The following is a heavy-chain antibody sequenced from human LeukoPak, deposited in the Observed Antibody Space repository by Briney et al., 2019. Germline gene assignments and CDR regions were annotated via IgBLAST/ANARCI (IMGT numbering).Heavy chain of an antibody. J-gene: IGHJ4*02. V-gene: IGHV3-23*01. D-gene: IGHD3-10*01. CDR1: GFTFSSYS. Sequence: GGSLRLSCAASGFTFSSYSMNWVRQAPGKGLEWVSAISGSGGSTYYADSVKGRFTISRDNSKNTLYLQMNSLRAEDTAVYYCAKVGLLWFGELYYFDYWGQGTLVTVSS. CDR2: ISGSGGST. CDR3: AKVGLLWFGELYYFDY.